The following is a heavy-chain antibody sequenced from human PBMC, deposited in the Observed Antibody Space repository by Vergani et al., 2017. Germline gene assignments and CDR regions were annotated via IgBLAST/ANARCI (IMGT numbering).Heavy chain of an antibody. CDR3: AKEGYCRGGSCYRTLDY. CDR2: ISGSGGST. V-gene: IGHV3-23*01. D-gene: IGHD2-15*01. CDR1: GFTFSSYA. Sequence: EVQLLESGGGLVQPGGSLRLSCAASGFTFSSYAMSWVRQAPGKGLEWVSAISGSGGSTYYADTVKGRFTISRDNSKNTLYLQMNSLRGEDTAAYYCAKEGYCRGGSCYRTLDYWGKGTLVTVSA. J-gene: IGHJ4*02.